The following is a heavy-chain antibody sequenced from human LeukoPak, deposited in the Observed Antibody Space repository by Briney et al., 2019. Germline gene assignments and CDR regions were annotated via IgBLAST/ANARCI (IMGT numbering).Heavy chain of an antibody. Sequence: GGSLRLSCAASGFTFSNAWMSWVRQAPGKGLEWVGRIKSKTDGGTTDYAAPVKGRFTISRDNSKNTLYLQTNSLRAEDTAVYYCAKPARTDYADYWGQGTLVTVSS. CDR2: IKSKTDGGTT. D-gene: IGHD1-14*01. V-gene: IGHV3-15*01. J-gene: IGHJ4*02. CDR3: AKPARTDYADY. CDR1: GFTFSNAW.